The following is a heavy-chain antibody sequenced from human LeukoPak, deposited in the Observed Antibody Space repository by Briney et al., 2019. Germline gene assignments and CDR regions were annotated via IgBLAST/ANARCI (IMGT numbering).Heavy chain of an antibody. Sequence: PGGSLRLSCAASGFTFSRFRMHWVRQAPGKGLVWVSHVNNDGSGTTYADSVKGRFTISRDNAKNTVDLQMNSLRAEDTAVYYCARGGWGTAIDYLGQGTLVTVSS. CDR1: GFTFSRFR. V-gene: IGHV3-74*01. CDR2: VNNDGSGT. D-gene: IGHD1-7*01. CDR3: ARGGWGTAIDY. J-gene: IGHJ4*02.